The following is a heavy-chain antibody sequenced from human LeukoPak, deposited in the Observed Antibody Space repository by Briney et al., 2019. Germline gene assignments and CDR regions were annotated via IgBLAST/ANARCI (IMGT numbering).Heavy chain of an antibody. CDR2: IYHSGST. Sequence: SGTLSLTCAVSGGSISSSNWWSWVRQPPGKGLEWIGEIYHSGSTNYNPSLKSRVTISVDKSKNQFSLKLSSVTAADTAVYYCAREGYSSPGTFDYWGQGTLVTVSP. J-gene: IGHJ4*02. CDR1: GGSISSSNW. V-gene: IGHV4-4*02. CDR3: AREGYSSPGTFDY. D-gene: IGHD6-13*01.